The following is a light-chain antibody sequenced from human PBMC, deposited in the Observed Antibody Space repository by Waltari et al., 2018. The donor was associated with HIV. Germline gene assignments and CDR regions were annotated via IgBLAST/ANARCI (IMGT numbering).Light chain of an antibody. CDR2: GAS. V-gene: IGKV3-15*01. Sequence: EIMMTQSPATLSVSPGARATLSCRARQSVSTNLAWYQQKPGQAPRLLIYGASTRATGIPARFSGRGSGKDFTLTISSLQSEDSVTYYCQQYNNWPLAFGGGTKVEIK. CDR3: QQYNNWPLA. J-gene: IGKJ4*01. CDR1: QSVSTN.